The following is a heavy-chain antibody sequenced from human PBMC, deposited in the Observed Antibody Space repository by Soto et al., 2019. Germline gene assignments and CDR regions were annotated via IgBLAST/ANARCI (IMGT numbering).Heavy chain of an antibody. CDR1: GFTFSSYG. CDR3: AKDRANPITIFGVVGYYYYGMDV. V-gene: IGHV3-30*18. CDR2: ISYDGSNK. D-gene: IGHD3-3*01. Sequence: PRLSCAASGFTFSSYGMHWVRQAPGKGLEWVAVISYDGSNKYYADSVKGRFTISRDNSKNTLYLQMNSLRAEDTAVYYCAKDRANPITIFGVVGYYYYGMDVWGQGTTVTVSS. J-gene: IGHJ6*02.